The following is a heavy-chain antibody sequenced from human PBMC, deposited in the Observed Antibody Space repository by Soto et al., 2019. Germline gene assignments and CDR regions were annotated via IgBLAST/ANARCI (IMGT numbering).Heavy chain of an antibody. D-gene: IGHD1-1*01. V-gene: IGHV1-18*01. CDR1: GHTFISYG. CDR3: ARDAKQRSYYFDY. J-gene: IGHJ4*02. Sequence: ASVKVSCKASGHTFISYGINWVRQAPGQGLEWMGWISPYNGDTNYAQKLQGRVTMTTDTSTSTAYLEVRSLRSDDTAVYYCARDAKQRSYYFDYWGQGALVTVSS. CDR2: ISPYNGDT.